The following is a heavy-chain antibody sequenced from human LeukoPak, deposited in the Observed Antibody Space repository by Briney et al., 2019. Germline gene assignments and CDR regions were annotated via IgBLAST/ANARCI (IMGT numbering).Heavy chain of an antibody. CDR3: TREGEWGYYFDY. Sequence: GGSLRLSCVVSGFTFSSYVVHWVRQAPGKGLEWVAVVSFDGTNDHHTDSVKGRFTISRDNSKNTLYLQMNRLRSEDTAVYYCTREGEWGYYFDYWGQGTLVTVSS. V-gene: IGHV3-30-3*01. D-gene: IGHD3-16*01. CDR2: VSFDGTND. CDR1: GFTFSSYV. J-gene: IGHJ4*02.